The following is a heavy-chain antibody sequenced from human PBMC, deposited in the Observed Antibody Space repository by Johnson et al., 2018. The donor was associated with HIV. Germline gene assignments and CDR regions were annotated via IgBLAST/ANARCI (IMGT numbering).Heavy chain of an antibody. CDR1: GFTFSDYY. Sequence: QVQLVESGGGLVKPGGSLRLSCAASGFTFSDYYMSWIRQAPGKGLEWVSYISSSGSTIYDADSVKGRFTIYRDNSKNTLYLQMNSLRAEDTAVYYCARDSPFDAFDEWGPGTMVTISS. CDR3: ARDSPFDAFDE. V-gene: IGHV3-11*04. CDR2: ISSSGSTI. J-gene: IGHJ3*01.